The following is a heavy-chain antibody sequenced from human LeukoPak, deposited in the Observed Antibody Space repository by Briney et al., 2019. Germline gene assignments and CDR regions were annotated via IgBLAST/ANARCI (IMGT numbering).Heavy chain of an antibody. CDR1: GGSISSYY. CDR3: ARDWDYYGMDV. V-gene: IGHV4-4*07. Sequence: PSETLSLTCTVSGGSISSYYWSWLRQPAGKGLEWIGRIYTSGSTNYNPSLKSRVTMSVDTSKDQFSLKLSSVTAADTAVYYCARDWDYYGMDVWGQGTTVTVSS. D-gene: IGHD3-16*01. J-gene: IGHJ6*02. CDR2: IYTSGST.